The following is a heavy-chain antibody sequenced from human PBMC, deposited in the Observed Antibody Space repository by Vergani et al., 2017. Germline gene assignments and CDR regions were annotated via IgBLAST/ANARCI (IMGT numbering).Heavy chain of an antibody. V-gene: IGHV3-23*01. Sequence: EVQLLESGGGLVQPGGSLRLSCAASGFTFSSYAMSWVRQAPGKGLEWVSAISGSGGSTYYADSVKGRFTISRDNSKKTLYLQMNSLRAEDTAVYYCAKARQWLVRVYGMDVWGQGTTVTVSS. CDR3: AKARQWLVRVYGMDV. CDR2: ISGSGGST. CDR1: GFTFSSYA. J-gene: IGHJ6*02. D-gene: IGHD6-19*01.